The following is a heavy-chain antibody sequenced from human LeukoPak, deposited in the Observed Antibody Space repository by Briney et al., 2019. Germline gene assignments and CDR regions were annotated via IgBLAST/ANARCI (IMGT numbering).Heavy chain of an antibody. Sequence: HPGGSLRLSCAASGFTFSSYGMHWVRQAPGKGLEWVAVISYDGSNKYYADSVKGRFTISRDNSKNTLYLQMNSLRAEDTAVYYCANGRWSIAAAVPFDYWGQGTLVTVSS. CDR3: ANGRWSIAAAVPFDY. J-gene: IGHJ4*02. CDR1: GFTFSSYG. CDR2: ISYDGSNK. D-gene: IGHD6-13*01. V-gene: IGHV3-30*18.